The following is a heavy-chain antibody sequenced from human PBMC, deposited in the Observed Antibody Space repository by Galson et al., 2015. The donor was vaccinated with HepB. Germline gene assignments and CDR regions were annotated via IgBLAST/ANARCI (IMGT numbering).Heavy chain of an antibody. D-gene: IGHD3-10*01. Sequence: SLRLSCAASGFTFSSYSMNWVRQAPGKGLEWVSYISSSSSTIYYADSVKGRFTISRDNAKNLLYLQMNSLRAEDTAVYYCARGAQSRLLWFGELLARSANAFDIWGQGTMVTVSS. J-gene: IGHJ3*02. CDR3: ARGAQSRLLWFGELLARSANAFDI. CDR2: ISSSSSTI. V-gene: IGHV3-48*01. CDR1: GFTFSSYS.